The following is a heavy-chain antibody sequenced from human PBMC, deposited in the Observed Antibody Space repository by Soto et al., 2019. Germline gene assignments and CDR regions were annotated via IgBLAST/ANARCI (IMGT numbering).Heavy chain of an antibody. J-gene: IGHJ4*02. CDR3: ARAARSDFWSGYSHFNY. Sequence: GGSLRLSCAASGFTFSSYWMHWVRQAPGKGLVWVSRINSDGSSTSYADSVKGRFTISRHNAKNTLYLQMNSLRAADTAVSYRARAARSDFWSGYSHFNYCGQETLITVAS. CDR1: GFTFSSYW. D-gene: IGHD3-3*01. V-gene: IGHV3-74*01. CDR2: INSDGSST.